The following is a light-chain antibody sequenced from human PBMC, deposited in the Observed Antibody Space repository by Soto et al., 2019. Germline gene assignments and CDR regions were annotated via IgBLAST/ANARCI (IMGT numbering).Light chain of an antibody. V-gene: IGLV2-14*01. J-gene: IGLJ1*01. Sequence: QSALTQPASVSGSPGQSITISCTGTGSDVGGYNYVSWYQQHPGKAPKLMIYDVSNRPSGVSNRFSGSKSGNTASLTISGLQAEDEADYYCCSYTSSSTRLVFGTGTKLTVL. CDR2: DVS. CDR1: GSDVGGYNY. CDR3: CSYTSSSTRLV.